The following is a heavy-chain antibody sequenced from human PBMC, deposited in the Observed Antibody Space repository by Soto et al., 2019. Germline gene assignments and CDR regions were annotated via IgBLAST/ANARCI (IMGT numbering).Heavy chain of an antibody. D-gene: IGHD3-10*01. J-gene: IGHJ4*02. CDR3: ARDLDGSGNYYTDY. CDR2: ISPYKGNT. V-gene: IGHV1-18*01. CDR1: GYTFSSIG. Sequence: ASVKGSCKASGYTFSSIGISWVRQAPGQGLEWMGWISPYKGNTYYAQRLQGRVTMTTDTSTSTAYMELRSLRSDDTAVYYCARDLDGSGNYYTDYWGQGTLVTVSS.